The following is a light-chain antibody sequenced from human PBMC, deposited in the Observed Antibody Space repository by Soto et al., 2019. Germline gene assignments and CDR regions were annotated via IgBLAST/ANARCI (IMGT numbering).Light chain of an antibody. Sequence: EVVMTQSPASLSASPGERVTLSCRASQNIRSSLAWYQQRPGQAPRLLIYGASNRATGIPDRFSGSGSGTDFTLTITRLEPEDFAMYYCQRYDSLRTFGQGTKVDIK. J-gene: IGKJ1*01. CDR2: GAS. CDR3: QRYDSLRT. CDR1: QNIRSS. V-gene: IGKV3-20*01.